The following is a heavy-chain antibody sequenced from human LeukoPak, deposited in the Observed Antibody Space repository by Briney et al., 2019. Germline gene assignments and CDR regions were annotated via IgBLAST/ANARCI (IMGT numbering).Heavy chain of an antibody. J-gene: IGHJ3*02. CDR2: ITYDGSNK. V-gene: IGHV3-30*18. CDR3: AKDLTMAVAGLHDAFDI. Sequence: PGGSLRLSCAASGFTFSSYGMHWVRPAPGKGLEWGAVITYDGSNKYYADSVKGRFTISRENSKNTLYLQMTSLRAEDTAVYYCAKDLTMAVAGLHDAFDIWGQGTMVTVSS. CDR1: GFTFSSYG. D-gene: IGHD6-19*01.